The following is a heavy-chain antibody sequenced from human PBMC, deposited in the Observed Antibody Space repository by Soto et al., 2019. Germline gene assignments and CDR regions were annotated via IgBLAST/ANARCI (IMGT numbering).Heavy chain of an antibody. CDR1: GGSISSYY. CDR2: IYYSGST. CDR3: GRGVIH. V-gene: IGHV4-59*01. D-gene: IGHD2-21*01. Sequence: SETLSLTCTVSGGSISSYYWSWIRQPPGKGLEWIGYIYYSGSTNYNPSLKSRVSISVDTSKNQFSLKLSSVTAADTAVYYCGRGVIHWGQGTLVTSPQ. J-gene: IGHJ4*02.